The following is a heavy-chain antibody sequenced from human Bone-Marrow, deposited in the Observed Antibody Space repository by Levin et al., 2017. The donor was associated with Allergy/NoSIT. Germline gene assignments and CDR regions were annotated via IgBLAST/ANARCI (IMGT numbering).Heavy chain of an antibody. CDR3: ARVPVTSGPYYHYYGMDV. Sequence: GGSLRLSCAASGFTFNNYGMHWVRQAPGKGLEWVALVWFDGSHKFYAESVKGRFTISRDNSKDTMSLEMNSLRVDDTAIYYCARVPVTSGPYYHYYGMDVWGQGTTVTVSS. CDR1: GFTFNNYG. V-gene: IGHV3-33*01. CDR2: VWFDGSHK. D-gene: IGHD3-16*01. J-gene: IGHJ6*02.